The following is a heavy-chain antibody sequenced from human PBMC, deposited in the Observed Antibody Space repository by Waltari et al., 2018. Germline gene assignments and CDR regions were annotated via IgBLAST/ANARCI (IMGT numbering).Heavy chain of an antibody. Sequence: QVQLQESGPGLVKPSETLSLTCAVSGYSISSGYYWGWIRQPPGKGLEWIGSIYHSGSTSRNPSLKSRVTISVDPSKNQVSLKRSSVTAADTAVYYCARRGSHLWFREFNPGWFDPWGQGTLVTVSS. V-gene: IGHV4-38-2*01. CDR1: GYSISSGYY. CDR3: ARRGSHLWFREFNPGWFDP. CDR2: IYHSGST. J-gene: IGHJ5*02. D-gene: IGHD3-10*01.